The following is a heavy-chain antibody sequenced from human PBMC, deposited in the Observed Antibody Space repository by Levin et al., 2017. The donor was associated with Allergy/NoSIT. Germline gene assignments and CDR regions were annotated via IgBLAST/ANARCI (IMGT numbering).Heavy chain of an antibody. D-gene: IGHD6-19*01. J-gene: IGHJ4*02. CDR3: AKEMHMWLLHTLFDY. CDR1: GFSFSSYA. Sequence: GGSLRLSCAASGFSFSSYAMNWVRQAPGKGLEWVSTICGPGGITHYADSVKGRFTISRDNSNNTLFLQMNSLRAEDTAIYYCAKEMHMWLLHTLFDYWGLGILVSVSS. CDR2: ICGPGGIT. V-gene: IGHV3-23*01.